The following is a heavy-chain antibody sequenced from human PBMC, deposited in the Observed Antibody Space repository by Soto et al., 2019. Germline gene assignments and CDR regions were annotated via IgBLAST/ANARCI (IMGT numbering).Heavy chain of an antibody. J-gene: IGHJ3*02. CDR1: GGSISSYY. D-gene: IGHD4-17*01. CDR2: IYYSGST. Sequence: QVQLQESGPGLVKPSETLSLTCTVSGGSISSYYWSWIRQPPGKGLEWIGYIYYSGSTNYNPSLNSRVTLSVDTSKDQFSLKLSSVTAADTAVYYCARVELEDYGDGGAFDIWGQGTMVTVSS. CDR3: ARVELEDYGDGGAFDI. V-gene: IGHV4-59*01.